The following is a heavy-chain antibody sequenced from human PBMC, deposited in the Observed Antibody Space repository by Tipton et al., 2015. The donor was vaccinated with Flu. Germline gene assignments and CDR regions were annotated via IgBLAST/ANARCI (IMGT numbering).Heavy chain of an antibody. CDR1: GDSLDSRYY. Sequence: TLSLTCSVFGDSLDSRYYWGWIRQPPGKGLEWIGNIHQTGTTYYNPSLKSRVSMSVARSKNQFSLKLSSVTAADTAVYYCAMYYYDSSSYYSQGWFDPWGQGTLVTVSS. CDR2: IHQTGTT. D-gene: IGHD3-22*01. J-gene: IGHJ5*02. V-gene: IGHV4-38-2*01. CDR3: AMYYYDSSSYYSQGWFDP.